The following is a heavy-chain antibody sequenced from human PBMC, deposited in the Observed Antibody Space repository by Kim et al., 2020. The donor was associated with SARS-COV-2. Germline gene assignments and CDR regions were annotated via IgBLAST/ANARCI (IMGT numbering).Heavy chain of an antibody. CDR2: IYSGGST. D-gene: IGHD6-13*01. Sequence: GGSLRLSCAASGFTVSSNYMSWVRQAPGKGLEWVSVIYSGGSTYYADSVKGRFTISRDNSKNTLYLQMNSLRAEDTAVYYCARDLYAAAGITYDYWGQGTLVTVSS. CDR3: ARDLYAAAGITYDY. V-gene: IGHV3-53*01. J-gene: IGHJ4*02. CDR1: GFTVSSNY.